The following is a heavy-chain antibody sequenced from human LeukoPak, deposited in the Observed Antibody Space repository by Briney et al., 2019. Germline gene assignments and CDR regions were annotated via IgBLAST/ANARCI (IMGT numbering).Heavy chain of an antibody. V-gene: IGHV4-59*01. J-gene: IGHJ4*02. CDR1: GGSISSYY. Sequence: SETLSLTCTVSGGSISSYYWSWIPQPPGKGLEWVGYIYYSGSTNYNPSLKSRVTISVDTSKNQFSLKLSSVTAADTAVYYCARGRLLYSSGWPFDYWGQGTLVTVSS. CDR3: ARGRLLYSSGWPFDY. CDR2: IYYSGST. D-gene: IGHD6-19*01.